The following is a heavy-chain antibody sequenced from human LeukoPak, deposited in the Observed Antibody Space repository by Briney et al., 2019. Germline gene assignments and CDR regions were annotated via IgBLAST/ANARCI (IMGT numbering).Heavy chain of an antibody. Sequence: SETLSLTCTVSGGSISSSSYYWGWLRQPPGTGLEWIGNIYYSGRTYYNPSLKSRVTISVDTSKNQFSLKLSSVTATDTAVYYCARGVSMIVVVIHDWYFDLWGRGTLVTVSS. CDR1: GGSISSSSYY. J-gene: IGHJ2*01. CDR3: ARGVSMIVVVIHDWYFDL. D-gene: IGHD3-22*01. CDR2: IYYSGRT. V-gene: IGHV4-39*01.